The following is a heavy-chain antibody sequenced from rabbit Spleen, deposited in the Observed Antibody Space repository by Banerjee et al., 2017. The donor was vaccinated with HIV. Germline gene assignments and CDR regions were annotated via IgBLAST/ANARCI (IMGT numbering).Heavy chain of an antibody. CDR2: IYTGSGNT. J-gene: IGHJ4*01. Sequence: QSLEESGGGLVQPEGSLTLTSKASGFSFSSGYYMCWVRQAPGKGLEWIGCIYTGSGNTYYASWAKGRFTISKTSSTTVTLQMTSLTAADTATYFCATNHYTGDFNLWGPGTLVTVS. CDR1: GFSFSSGYY. D-gene: IGHD4-1*01. V-gene: IGHV1S40*01. CDR3: ATNHYTGDFNL.